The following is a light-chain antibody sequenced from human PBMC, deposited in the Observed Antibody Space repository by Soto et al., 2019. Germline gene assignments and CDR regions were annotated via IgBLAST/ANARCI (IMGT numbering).Light chain of an antibody. CDR3: QQFYNIPFT. V-gene: IGKV4-1*01. J-gene: IGKJ3*01. CDR1: QTILYSPNNKNQ. Sequence: DIVMTQSPDSLAVSLGERATIICKSSQTILYSPNNKNQLAWYQQKPGQPPKLLINWASTRESGVPDRFSGSGSGTDFTLTISSLQAEDVAVYYCQQFYNIPFTFGPGTKVDIK. CDR2: WAS.